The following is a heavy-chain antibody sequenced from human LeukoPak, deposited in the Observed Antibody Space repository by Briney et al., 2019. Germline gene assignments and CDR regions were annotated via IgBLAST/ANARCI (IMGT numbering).Heavy chain of an antibody. CDR3: ARLSLPTDYYGSGSYYRRYFDY. Sequence: PSETLSLTCTVSGGSISSYYWSWIRQPAGKGLEWIGRIYTSGSTNYNPSLKSRVTMSVDTSKNQFSLKLSSVTAADTAVYYCARLSLPTDYYGSGSYYRRYFDYWGQGTLVTVSS. CDR2: IYTSGST. D-gene: IGHD3-10*01. CDR1: GGSISSYY. J-gene: IGHJ4*02. V-gene: IGHV4-4*07.